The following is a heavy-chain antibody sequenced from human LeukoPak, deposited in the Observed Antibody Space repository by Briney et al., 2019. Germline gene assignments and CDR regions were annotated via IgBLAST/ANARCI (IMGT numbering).Heavy chain of an antibody. J-gene: IGHJ3*02. V-gene: IGHV3-33*01. CDR2: IWYDGSNK. D-gene: IGHD3-9*01. Sequence: PGGSLTLSCAASGFTFSSYGMHWVRQAPGKGLEWVAVIWYDGSNKYYADSVKGRFTIPRDNSKNTLYLQMNSLRAEDTAVYYCARGYDILTGYFDDAFDIWGRGTMDRVSS. CDR3: ARGYDILTGYFDDAFDI. CDR1: GFTFSSYG.